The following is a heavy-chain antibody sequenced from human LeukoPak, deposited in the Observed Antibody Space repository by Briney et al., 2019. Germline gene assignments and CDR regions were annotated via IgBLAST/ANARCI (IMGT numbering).Heavy chain of an antibody. V-gene: IGHV1-18*01. CDR2: ISAYNGNT. D-gene: IGHD6-6*01. CDR1: GYTFTSYG. J-gene: IGHJ5*02. CDR3: ARRLLRYSSSSVWFDP. Sequence: GASVKVSCKASGYTFTSYGISWVRQAPGQGLEWMGWISAYNGNTNYAQKLQGRVTMTTDTSTSTAYMELRSLRSDDTAVYYCARRLLRYSSSSVWFDPWGQGTLVTVSS.